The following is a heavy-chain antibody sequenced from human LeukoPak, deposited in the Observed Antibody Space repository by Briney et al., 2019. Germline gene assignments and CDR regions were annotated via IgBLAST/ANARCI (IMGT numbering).Heavy chain of an antibody. CDR1: GFTFSSYS. V-gene: IGHV3-21*01. Sequence: GGSLRLSCAASGFTFSSYSMSWVRQVPGKGLEWVSSISSSRSYIYYTDSVNGRFTISRDNAKNSLYLQMNSLRAEDTALYYCARLVGATRPIGFVDHWGQGTLVTVSS. D-gene: IGHD1-26*01. J-gene: IGHJ4*02. CDR3: ARLVGATRPIGFVDH. CDR2: ISSSRSYI.